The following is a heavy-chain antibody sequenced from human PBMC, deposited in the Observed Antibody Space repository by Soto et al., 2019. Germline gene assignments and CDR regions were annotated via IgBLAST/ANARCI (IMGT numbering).Heavy chain of an antibody. V-gene: IGHV5-51*01. D-gene: IGHD2-15*01. CDR1: GDRFTNYW. Sequence: GESLKISCRGSGDRFTNYWIGWVRQMPGKGLEWMGIIYPADSDTRYSPSFQGQVTISADKSISTAYLQWNSLKASDTAMYYCASHIRYCTGGSCYGYGMDVWGQGTTVTVS. CDR2: IYPADSDT. J-gene: IGHJ6*01. CDR3: ASHIRYCTGGSCYGYGMDV.